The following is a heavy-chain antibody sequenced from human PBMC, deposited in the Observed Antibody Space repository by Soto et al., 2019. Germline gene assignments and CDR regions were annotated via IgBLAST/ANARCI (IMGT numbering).Heavy chain of an antibody. J-gene: IGHJ5*02. V-gene: IGHV1-69*06. CDR1: GGTFSSYA. CDR2: IIPIFGTA. D-gene: IGHD6-13*01. CDR3: ARDRRGAAAGPNWFDP. Sequence: QVQLVQSGAEVKKPGSSVKVSCKASGGTFSSYAISWVRQAPGQGLEWMGGIIPIFGTANYAQKFQGRVTIPADKSTSTAYMELSSLRSEDTAVYYCARDRRGAAAGPNWFDPWGQGTLVTVSS.